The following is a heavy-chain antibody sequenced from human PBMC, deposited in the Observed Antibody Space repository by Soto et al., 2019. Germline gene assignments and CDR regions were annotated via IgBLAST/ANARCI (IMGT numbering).Heavy chain of an antibody. CDR1: GGTFSSYA. J-gene: IGHJ4*02. V-gene: IGHV1-18*01. Sequence: GASVKVSCKASGGTFSSYAISWVRQAPGQGLEWMGWIIANYGTANYAQKLQGRVTMTTDTSTSTAYMELRSLRSDDTAVYYCARLVPTTVTDFDYWGQGTLVTVSS. CDR2: IIANYGTA. D-gene: IGHD4-17*01. CDR3: ARLVPTTVTDFDY.